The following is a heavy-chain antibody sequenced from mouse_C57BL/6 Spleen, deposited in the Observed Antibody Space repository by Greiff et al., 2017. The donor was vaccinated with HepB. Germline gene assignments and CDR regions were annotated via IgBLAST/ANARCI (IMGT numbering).Heavy chain of an antibody. CDR1: GFTFSDYY. CDR2: ISNGGGST. V-gene: IGHV5-12*01. J-gene: IGHJ1*03. CDR3: ARQGVRHFDV. Sequence: EVKVVESGGGLVQPGGSLKLSCAASGFTFSDYYMYWVRQTPEKRLEWVAYISNGGGSTYYPDTVKGRFTISRDNAKNTLYLQMSRLKSEDTAMYYCARQGVRHFDVWGTGTTVTVSS.